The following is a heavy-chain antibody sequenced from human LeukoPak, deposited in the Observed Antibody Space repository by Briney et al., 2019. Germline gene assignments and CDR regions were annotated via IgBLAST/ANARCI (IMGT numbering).Heavy chain of an antibody. D-gene: IGHD6-19*01. CDR1: GYTFTSYD. J-gene: IGHJ4*02. CDR3: ARGVVSGAVAGFDY. V-gene: IGHV1-8*01. Sequence: ASVKVSCKASGYTFTSYDINWVRQATGQGLEWMGWMNPNSGNTGYAQKFQGRVTMTRNTSISTAYMELSSLRSEDTAVYYCARGVVSGAVAGFDYWGQGTLVTVSS. CDR2: MNPNSGNT.